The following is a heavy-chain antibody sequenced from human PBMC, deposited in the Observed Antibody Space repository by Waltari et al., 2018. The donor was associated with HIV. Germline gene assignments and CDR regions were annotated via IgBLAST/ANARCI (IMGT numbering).Heavy chain of an antibody. Sequence: QVHLVQSGAELRKPGASVTVSCKASGYNFTNYGITWVRQAPGQGLEWMGGISGYNGDTKYAQKFRGRVTMTTDTSTSTAYVEMGSLRFDDTAGYYCARDHYYGSSGYYSDYWGQGTLVTVSS. CDR1: GYNFTNYG. J-gene: IGHJ4*02. CDR2: ISGYNGDT. CDR3: ARDHYYGSSGYYSDY. D-gene: IGHD3-22*01. V-gene: IGHV1-18*01.